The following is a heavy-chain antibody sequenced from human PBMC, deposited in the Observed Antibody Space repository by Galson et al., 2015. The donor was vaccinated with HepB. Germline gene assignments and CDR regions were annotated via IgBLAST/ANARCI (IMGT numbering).Heavy chain of an antibody. CDR2: ISYDGKIT. V-gene: IGHV3-30*18. CDR1: GFTFGSYG. Sequence: SLRLSCAGSGFTFGSYGMHWVRQAPGKGLEWVAVISYDGKITFYIDSVKGRFTISRDNSRKTLYLEMNSLRPGDTAVYYCAKDQVWESGSFSMGPVPDHWGQGNLVTVSS. J-gene: IGHJ4*02. CDR3: AKDQVWESGSFSMGPVPDH. D-gene: IGHD1-26*01.